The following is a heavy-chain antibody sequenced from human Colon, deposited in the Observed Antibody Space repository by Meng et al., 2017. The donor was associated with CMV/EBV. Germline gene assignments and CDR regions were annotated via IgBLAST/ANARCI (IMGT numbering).Heavy chain of an antibody. CDR3: ARGAYVSSSFWLKDY. J-gene: IGHJ4*02. Sequence: GESLKISCAASGFTFGDFAMNWVRQAPGKGLEWVSGINWGGSSTYYADSVKGRFTISRDSANNLLFLQMDSLRLEDTALYYCARGAYVSSSFWLKDYWGQGTLVTVSS. CDR1: GFTFGDFA. D-gene: IGHD2-15*01. CDR2: INWGGSST. V-gene: IGHV3-20*04.